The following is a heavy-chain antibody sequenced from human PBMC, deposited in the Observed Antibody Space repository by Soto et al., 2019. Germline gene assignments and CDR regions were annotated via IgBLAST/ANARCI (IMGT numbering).Heavy chain of an antibody. CDR1: GGSISSSSYY. Sequence: PSETLSLTCTVSGGSISSSSYYWSWIRQPPGKGLEWIGCFYYSGSTNYNPSLKSRVTISVDTSKKQFSLKLSSVTAADTAVYYCARGGWKLFDYWGQGTLVTVSS. CDR3: ARGGWKLFDY. CDR2: FYYSGST. V-gene: IGHV4-61*01. J-gene: IGHJ4*02. D-gene: IGHD6-19*01.